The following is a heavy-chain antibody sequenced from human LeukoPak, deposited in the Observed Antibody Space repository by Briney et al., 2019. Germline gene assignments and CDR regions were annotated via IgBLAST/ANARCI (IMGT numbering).Heavy chain of an antibody. Sequence: ASVKVSCKASGYAFTTYGMNWVRLGPGQGLEWMEWINTNTGNPTYAQDFTGRFVFTLDTSVSTAYLQISSLKAEDTAVYYCATALTAIKTGFEAWGQGTLVTVSS. CDR2: INTNTGNP. CDR3: ATALTAIKTGFEA. D-gene: IGHD4/OR15-4a*01. J-gene: IGHJ5*02. CDR1: GYAFTTYG. V-gene: IGHV7-4-1*02.